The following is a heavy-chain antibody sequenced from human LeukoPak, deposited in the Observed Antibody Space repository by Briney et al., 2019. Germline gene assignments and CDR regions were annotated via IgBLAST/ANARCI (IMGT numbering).Heavy chain of an antibody. CDR2: IIPIFGTA. D-gene: IGHD3-22*01. CDR3: ALTRPHYYDSSGSIDY. J-gene: IGHJ4*02. CDR1: GGTFSSYA. V-gene: IGHV1-69*13. Sequence: SVKVSCKASGGTFSSYAISWVRQAPGQGLEWMGGIIPIFGTANYAQKFQGRVTITADESTSTAYMELSSLRSEDTAVYYCALTRPHYYDSSGSIDYWGQGTLVTVSS.